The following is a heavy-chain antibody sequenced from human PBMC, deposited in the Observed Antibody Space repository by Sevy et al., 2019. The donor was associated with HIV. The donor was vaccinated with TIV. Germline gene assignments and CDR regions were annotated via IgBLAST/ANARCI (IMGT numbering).Heavy chain of an antibody. Sequence: APVKVSCKASGYTFTGYYMHWVRQAPGQGLEWMGWINPNSGGTNYAQKFQGRVTMTRDTSISTAYMELSRLRSDDTAVYYCARVDAHCGGDCFLDYWGQGTQVTVSS. D-gene: IGHD2-21*02. CDR3: ARVDAHCGGDCFLDY. V-gene: IGHV1-2*02. CDR1: GYTFTGYY. J-gene: IGHJ4*02. CDR2: INPNSGGT.